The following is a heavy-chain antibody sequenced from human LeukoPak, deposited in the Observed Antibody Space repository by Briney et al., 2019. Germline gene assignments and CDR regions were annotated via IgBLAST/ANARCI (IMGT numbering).Heavy chain of an antibody. CDR3: ARGGNDFWSGYDAFDI. CDR1: GYSISSGYY. J-gene: IGHJ3*02. CDR2: IYHSGST. D-gene: IGHD3-3*01. V-gene: IGHV4-38-2*02. Sequence: SETLSLTCTVSGYSISSGYYWGWIRQPPGKGLEWIGSIYHSGSTYYNPSLKSRVTMSVDTSKNQFSLKLSSVTAADTAVYYCARGGNDFWSGYDAFDIWGQGTMVTVSS.